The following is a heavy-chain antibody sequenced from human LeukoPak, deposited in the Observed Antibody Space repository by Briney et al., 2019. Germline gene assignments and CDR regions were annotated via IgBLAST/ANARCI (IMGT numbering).Heavy chain of an antibody. CDR1: GGTFSSYA. J-gene: IGHJ4*02. CDR3: AKDVIRGGISYFDS. Sequence: SVKVSCKASGGTFSSYAISWVRQAPGQGLEWMGGIIPIFGTANYAQKFQGRVTITTDESTSTAYMELSSLRSEDTAVYYCAKDVIRGGISYFDSWGQGTQVAVSS. CDR2: IIPIFGTA. V-gene: IGHV1-69*05. D-gene: IGHD3-10*01.